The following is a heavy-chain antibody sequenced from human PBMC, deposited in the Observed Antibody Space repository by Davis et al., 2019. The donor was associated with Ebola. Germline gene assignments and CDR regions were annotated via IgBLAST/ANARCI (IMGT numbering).Heavy chain of an antibody. D-gene: IGHD4/OR15-4a*01. CDR1: GFTFSSYA. V-gene: IGHV3-23*01. J-gene: IGHJ4*02. CDR2: ISGSGGST. CDR3: AKGANYGAPFDY. Sequence: GESLKISCAASGFTFSSYAMSWVRQAPGKGLEWVSGISGSGGSTFYADSVKGRFTISRDNSKNTLYLQMNSLRAEDTAVYYCAKGANYGAPFDYWGQGTLVTVSS.